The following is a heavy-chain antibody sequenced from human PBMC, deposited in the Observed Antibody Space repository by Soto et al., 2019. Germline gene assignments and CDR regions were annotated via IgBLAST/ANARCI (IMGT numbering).Heavy chain of an antibody. J-gene: IGHJ6*02. CDR2: IKSKTDGGTT. V-gene: IGHV3-15*07. Sequence: PGGSLRLSCAASGFTFSNAWMNWVRQAPGKGLEWVGRIKSKTDGGTTDYAAPVKGGFTISRDDSKNTLYLQMNSLKTEDTAVYYCTTRFFCSGGSCYSERGYYYYGMDVWGQGTTVTVSS. D-gene: IGHD2-15*01. CDR1: GFTFSNAW. CDR3: TTRFFCSGGSCYSERGYYYYGMDV.